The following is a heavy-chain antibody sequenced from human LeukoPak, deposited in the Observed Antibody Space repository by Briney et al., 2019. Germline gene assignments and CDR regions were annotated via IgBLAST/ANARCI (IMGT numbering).Heavy chain of an antibody. CDR1: GYTFTNYG. V-gene: IGHV1-18*01. D-gene: IGHD3-22*01. CDR2: ISAYTGNT. CDR3: ARSGVGYFYDNTGYYPLDY. Sequence: DSVKVSCKASGYTFTNYGISWVRQAPGQGLEWMGWISAYTGNTNYAQNFQCRATKTTDTSTSTAFMELRSLRSDATAVYYCARSGVGYFYDNTGYYPLDYWGQGTLVTVSS. J-gene: IGHJ4*02.